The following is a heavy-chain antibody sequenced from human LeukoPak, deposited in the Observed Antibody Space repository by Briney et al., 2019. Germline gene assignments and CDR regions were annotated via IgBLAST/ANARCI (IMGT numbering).Heavy chain of an antibody. V-gene: IGHV1-69*05. Sequence: SVKVSCKASGGTFSSYAISWVRQAPGQGLEWMGGIIPIFGKANYAQKFQGRVTITTDESTSTAYMELSSLRSEDTAVYYCATCDIAARPYFDYWGQGTLVTVSS. D-gene: IGHD6-6*01. CDR2: IIPIFGKA. J-gene: IGHJ4*02. CDR1: GGTFSSYA. CDR3: ATCDIAARPYFDY.